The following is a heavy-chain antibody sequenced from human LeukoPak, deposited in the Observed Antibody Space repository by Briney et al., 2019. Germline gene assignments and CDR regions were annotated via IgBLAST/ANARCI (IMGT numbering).Heavy chain of an antibody. V-gene: IGHV1-2*02. CDR3: ARAHYFDTSAYQYYFDY. D-gene: IGHD3-22*01. CDR2: IHPNSGDP. J-gene: IGHJ4*02. Sequence: GAPVKVSCKASGGTFSSYAISWVRQAPGQGLEWVGWIHPNSGDPNYAQKFQGRVTLTRDMSTSTAYMEVSRLTSDDTAVYYCARAHYFDTSAYQYYFDYWGQGTLVTVSS. CDR1: GGTFSSYA.